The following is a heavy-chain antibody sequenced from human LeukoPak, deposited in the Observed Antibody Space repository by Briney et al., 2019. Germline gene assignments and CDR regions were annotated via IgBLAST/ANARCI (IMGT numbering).Heavy chain of an antibody. CDR1: GDSISGYY. CDR2: INHSGST. J-gene: IGHJ3*02. V-gene: IGHV4-34*01. CDR3: ARDTGDSDAFDI. Sequence: SETLSLTCTVSGDSISGYYWSWIRQPPGKGLEWIGEINHSGSTNYNPSLKSRVTISVDTSKNQFSLKLSSVTAADTAVYYCARDTGDSDAFDIWGQGTMVTVSS. D-gene: IGHD2-21*02.